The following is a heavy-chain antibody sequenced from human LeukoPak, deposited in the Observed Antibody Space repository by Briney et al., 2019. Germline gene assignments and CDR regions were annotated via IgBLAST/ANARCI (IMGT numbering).Heavy chain of an antibody. Sequence: SETLSLTCVVXXGXXXXXXXXXIXXXXXXXLEXIGXITPSGXTNYSPSXXSRVSISIDTSKKKLSLRLTSVTXADSAVYYCASSFYYDSRDYWGQGTLVTVSS. V-gene: IGHV4-34*01. CDR3: ASSFYYDSRDY. D-gene: IGHD3-22*01. CDR1: XGXXXXXX. J-gene: IGHJ4*02. CDR2: ITPSGXT.